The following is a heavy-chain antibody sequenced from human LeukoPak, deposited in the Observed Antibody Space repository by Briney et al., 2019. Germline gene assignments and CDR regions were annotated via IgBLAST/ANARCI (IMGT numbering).Heavy chain of an antibody. V-gene: IGHV4-34*01. CDR3: ARHARRYSGSSWDY. CDR2: INHSGST. D-gene: IGHD1-26*01. Sequence: SETLSLTCAVYGGSFSGYYLSWIRQPPGKGLEWMGEINHSGSTNYNPSLKSRGTISVDTSKNQFSLKLSSVTAADTAVYYCARHARRYSGSSWDYWGQGTLVTVSS. J-gene: IGHJ4*02. CDR1: GGSFSGYY.